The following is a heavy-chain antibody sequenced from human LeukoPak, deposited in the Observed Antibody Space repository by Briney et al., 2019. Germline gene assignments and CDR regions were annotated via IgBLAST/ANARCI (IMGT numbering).Heavy chain of an antibody. CDR2: ISSSGSTI. Sequence: GGSLRLSCAASGFTFSDRYMSWVRQTPGKGLEWVSYISSSGSTIYYADSVKGRFTISRDNAKNSLFLQMNSLRAEDTAVYYCARRVPNEVITDYFDYWGPGTLVTVSS. J-gene: IGHJ4*02. V-gene: IGHV3-11*04. CDR1: GFTFSDRY. CDR3: ARRVPNEVITDYFDY. D-gene: IGHD3-16*01.